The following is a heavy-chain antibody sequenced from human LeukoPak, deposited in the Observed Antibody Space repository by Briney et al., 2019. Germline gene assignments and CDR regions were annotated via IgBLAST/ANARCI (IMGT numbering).Heavy chain of an antibody. J-gene: IGHJ4*02. CDR3: ARAPPSEPGSGSSHLYFDY. D-gene: IGHD3-10*01. V-gene: IGHV1-18*01. Sequence: ASVKVSCKVSGYTFTSYGISWVRQAPGQGLEWMGWISAYNGNTNYAQKLQGRVTMTTDTSTSTAYMELRSLRSDDTAVYYCARAPPSEPGSGSSHLYFDYWGQGTLVTVSS. CDR2: ISAYNGNT. CDR1: GYTFTSYG.